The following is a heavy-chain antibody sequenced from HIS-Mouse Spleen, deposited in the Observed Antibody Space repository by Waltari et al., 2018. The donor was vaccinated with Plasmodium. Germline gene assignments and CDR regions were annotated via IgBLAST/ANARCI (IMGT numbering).Heavy chain of an antibody. CDR2: IKQDGSEK. D-gene: IGHD6-13*01. V-gene: IGHV3-7*01. CDR3: ASSWYWYFDL. Sequence: EVQLVESGGGLVQPVGSLRLSCAASGFTFSRHWISWVRPAPGKGLEWVANIKQDGSEKYYVDSVKGRFTISRDNAKNSLYLQMNSLRAEDTAVYYCASSWYWYFDLWGRGTLVTVSS. J-gene: IGHJ2*01. CDR1: GFTFSRHW.